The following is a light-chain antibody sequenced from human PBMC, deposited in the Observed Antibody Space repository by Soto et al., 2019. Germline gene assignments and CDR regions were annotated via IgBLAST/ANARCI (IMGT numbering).Light chain of an antibody. CDR3: QQYGSSSTWT. J-gene: IGKJ1*01. Sequence: EIVLTQSPGTLSLSPGERATLSCRASQSVSSAYLAWYQHKPGQPPTLLIYAASSRVTGIPDRFSGSGSGTEFTITISRLEPEDFAVYYCQQYGSSSTWTFGQGTKVEIK. CDR2: AAS. V-gene: IGKV3-20*01. CDR1: QSVSSAY.